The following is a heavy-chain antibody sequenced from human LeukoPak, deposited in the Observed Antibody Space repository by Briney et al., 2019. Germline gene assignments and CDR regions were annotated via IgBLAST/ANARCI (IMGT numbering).Heavy chain of an antibody. V-gene: IGHV3-48*03. CDR1: GFSISSYE. CDR2: ISSSGSTI. J-gene: IGHJ6*02. D-gene: IGHD4/OR15-4a*01. CDR3: ARDEERCEPVSASYYYYGMDV. Sequence: QAGGSLRLSCAASGFSISSYEMNWVRQAPGKGLEWVSYISSSGSTIYYADAVEGRFTISRDNAKNSLYLQMNSLRADDTAVYYCARDEERCEPVSASYYYYGMDVWGQGTTVTVSS.